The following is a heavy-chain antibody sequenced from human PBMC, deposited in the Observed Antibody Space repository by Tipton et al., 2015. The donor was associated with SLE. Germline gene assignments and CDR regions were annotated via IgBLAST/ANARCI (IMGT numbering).Heavy chain of an antibody. J-gene: IGHJ3*02. CDR1: GGSLTGHY. CDR2: INHRGDT. D-gene: IGHD4-23*01. CDR3: AGDLWYGGNSAPHAFDI. V-gene: IGHV4-34*01. Sequence: TLSLTCAVSGGSLTGHYWSWIRQPPGKGLEWIAEINHRGDTNHNPSLKSRVTISVDTSKNQFSLKLSSVTAADTAVYYCAGDLWYGGNSAPHAFDIWGQGTMVTVSS.